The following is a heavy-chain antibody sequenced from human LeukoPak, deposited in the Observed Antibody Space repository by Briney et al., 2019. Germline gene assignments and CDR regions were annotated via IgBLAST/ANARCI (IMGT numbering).Heavy chain of an antibody. Sequence: SETLSLTCTVSGGSISSYYWSWIRQPPGKGLEWIGSIYYSGSTYYNPSLKSRVTISVDTSKNQFSLVLSSVTAADTAVYYCARYSTYYYDSSGYYPFDYWGQGTLVTVSS. D-gene: IGHD3-22*01. J-gene: IGHJ4*02. CDR2: IYYSGST. V-gene: IGHV4-39*07. CDR1: GGSISSYY. CDR3: ARYSTYYYDSSGYYPFDY.